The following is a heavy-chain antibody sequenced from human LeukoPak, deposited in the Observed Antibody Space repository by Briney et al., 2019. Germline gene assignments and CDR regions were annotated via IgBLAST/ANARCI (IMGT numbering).Heavy chain of an antibody. CDR2: IYYSGST. J-gene: IGHJ6*03. V-gene: IGHV4-39*01. CDR3: ARLHYYDSSGDYCYMDV. Sequence: SETLSLTCTVSGGSISSSSYYWGWIRQPPGKGLEWIGSIYYSGSTYYNPSLKSRVTISVDTSKNQFSLKLSSVTAADTAVYYCARLHYYDSSGDYCYMDVWGKGTTVTVSS. CDR1: GGSISSSSYY. D-gene: IGHD3-22*01.